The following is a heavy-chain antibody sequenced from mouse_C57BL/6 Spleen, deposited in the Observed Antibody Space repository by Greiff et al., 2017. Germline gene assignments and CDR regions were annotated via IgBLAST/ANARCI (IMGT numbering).Heavy chain of an antibody. V-gene: IGHV1-50*01. Sequence: QVQLKQPGAELVKPGASVKLSCKASGYTFTSYWMQWVKQRPGQGLEWIGEIDPSDSYTNYNQKFKGKATLTVDTSSSTAYMQLSSLTSEDSAVYYCASLRLRLDYYAMDYWGQGTSVTVSS. J-gene: IGHJ4*01. CDR2: IDPSDSYT. CDR3: ASLRLRLDYYAMDY. CDR1: GYTFTSYW. D-gene: IGHD2-4*01.